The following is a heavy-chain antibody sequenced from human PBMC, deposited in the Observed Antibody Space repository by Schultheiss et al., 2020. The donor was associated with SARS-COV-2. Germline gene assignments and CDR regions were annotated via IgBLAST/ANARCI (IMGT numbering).Heavy chain of an antibody. CDR1: GGSISGYY. CDR2: INHSGST. Sequence: SETLSLTCTVSGGSISGYYWSWIRQPPGKGLEWIGEINHSGSTNYNPSLKSRVTISVDTSKNQFSLKLSSVTAADTAVYYCARGSIAAAGGLGYWGQGTLVTVAS. J-gene: IGHJ4*02. V-gene: IGHV4-34*01. CDR3: ARGSIAAAGGLGY. D-gene: IGHD6-13*01.